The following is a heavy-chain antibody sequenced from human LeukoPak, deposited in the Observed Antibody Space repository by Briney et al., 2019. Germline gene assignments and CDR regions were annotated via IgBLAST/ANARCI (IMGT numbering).Heavy chain of an antibody. CDR1: GYTFTSYG. D-gene: IGHD4-17*01. Sequence: SVKVSCKASGYTFTSYGISWVRQAPGQGLEWMGGIIPIFGTANYAQKFQGRVTITADESTSTAYMELSSLRSEDTAVYYCAGGDYGDYNNLDYWGQGTLVTVSS. V-gene: IGHV1-69*13. CDR3: AGGDYGDYNNLDY. CDR2: IIPIFGTA. J-gene: IGHJ4*02.